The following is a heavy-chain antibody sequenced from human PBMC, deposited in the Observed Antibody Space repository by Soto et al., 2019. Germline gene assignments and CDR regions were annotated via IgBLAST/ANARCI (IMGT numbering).Heavy chain of an antibody. V-gene: IGHV4-30-4*01. J-gene: IGHJ4*02. CDR2: IYNSGNT. D-gene: IGHD1-26*01. CDR3: ARGPSGDKVDY. CDR1: GGSISSGGYD. Sequence: QVQLQESGPGLVEPSQTLSLTCTVSGGSISSGGYDWSWIRQPPGKDLEWIGHIYNSGNTYSNPSRKSXXTXSXXTSQNQFSLKLSSVTAADTAVYYCARGPSGDKVDYWGQGTLVTVSS.